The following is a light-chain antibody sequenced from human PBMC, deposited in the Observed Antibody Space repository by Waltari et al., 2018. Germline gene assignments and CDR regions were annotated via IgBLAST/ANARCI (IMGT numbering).Light chain of an antibody. Sequence: DIQMTQSPSSLSASVGDRVTITCRASQTISNYLNWYQQKPGKAPKLLIYTTSTLQSGVPSRFSGSGSGTDFTHTISSLQPEDFATYYCQQSYSSPRTFGQGTKVEIK. CDR1: QTISNY. CDR2: TTS. V-gene: IGKV1-39*01. CDR3: QQSYSSPRT. J-gene: IGKJ1*01.